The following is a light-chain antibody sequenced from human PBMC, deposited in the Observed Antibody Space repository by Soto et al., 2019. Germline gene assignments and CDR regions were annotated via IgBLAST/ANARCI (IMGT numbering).Light chain of an antibody. CDR2: KAS. J-gene: IGKJ1*01. CDR1: QTIDSW. Sequence: DIQITQSPSTLSASVGDRVTITCRASQTIDSWLAWYQQRQGKTPNILIYKASTLESGVPSRFRGSGSGTEFALTINRLQPDDFETYYCQQYHIYSGTFGQGTKVDIK. V-gene: IGKV1-5*03. CDR3: QQYHIYSGT.